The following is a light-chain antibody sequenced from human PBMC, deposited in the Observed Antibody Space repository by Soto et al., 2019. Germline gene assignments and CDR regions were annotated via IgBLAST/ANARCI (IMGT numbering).Light chain of an antibody. CDR2: DTS. V-gene: IGKV3-15*01. Sequence: VVMRQSPATPSVSPGEGATPSFRASQGIGDTLAWYQHKPGQTPRLLIYDTSTRATGVPTRFSGSRSGAEFTLTINSLQSEDFAVYYCQPYNNWPLTFGGGTKVDIK. CDR3: QPYNNWPLT. CDR1: QGIGDT. J-gene: IGKJ4*01.